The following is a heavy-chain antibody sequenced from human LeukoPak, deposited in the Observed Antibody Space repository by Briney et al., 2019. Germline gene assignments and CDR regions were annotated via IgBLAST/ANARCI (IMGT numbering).Heavy chain of an antibody. CDR1: GGSISSYY. Sequence: SETLSLTCTVSGGSISSYYWSWIRQPAGKGLEWIGRIYTSGSTNYNPSLKSRVTMSVDTSKNQSSLKLSSVTAADTAVYYCARDLVNGDYNWFDPWGQGTLVTVSS. CDR2: IYTSGST. V-gene: IGHV4-4*07. D-gene: IGHD2-21*01. CDR3: ARDLVNGDYNWFDP. J-gene: IGHJ5*02.